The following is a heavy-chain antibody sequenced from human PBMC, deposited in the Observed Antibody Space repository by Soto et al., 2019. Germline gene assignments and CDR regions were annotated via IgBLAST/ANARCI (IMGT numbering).Heavy chain of an antibody. Sequence: PSETLSLTCAVYGGSFSGYYWTWICQPPGKGLEWIGEINHSGSTNYSPSLKSRVTISVDTSKNQFSLKLSSVTAADTAVYYCARVWGGAFDIWGQGTMVTVSS. CDR2: INHSGST. V-gene: IGHV4-34*01. J-gene: IGHJ3*02. CDR3: ARVWGGAFDI. CDR1: GGSFSGYY. D-gene: IGHD3-10*01.